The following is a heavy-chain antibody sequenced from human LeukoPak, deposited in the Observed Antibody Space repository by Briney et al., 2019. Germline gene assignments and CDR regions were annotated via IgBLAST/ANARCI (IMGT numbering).Heavy chain of an antibody. CDR1: GYSISTGYY. Sequence: SETLSLTCTVSGYSISTGYYWDWIRQPPGKGLEWIGTFYHGGSTYYNPSLKSRVTISVDTSKNQFSLNLTSVTAADTAVYYCARGPPYYFDYWGQGTLVTVSS. V-gene: IGHV4-38-2*02. J-gene: IGHJ4*02. CDR2: FYHGGST. CDR3: ARGPPYYFDY.